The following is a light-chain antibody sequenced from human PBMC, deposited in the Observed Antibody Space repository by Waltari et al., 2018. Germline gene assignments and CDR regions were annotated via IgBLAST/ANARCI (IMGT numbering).Light chain of an antibody. Sequence: QSALTQPASMSGSPGQSITISCTSTTTYFVSWYQHLPGKAPRLLIYEGSKRPSGLSGRFSGSQSGNTASLTISGLEFDDQATYYCCSSSGGGTWVFGGGTELAVL. CDR1: TTYF. V-gene: IGLV2-23*01. CDR3: CSSSGGGTWV. J-gene: IGLJ3*02. CDR2: EGS.